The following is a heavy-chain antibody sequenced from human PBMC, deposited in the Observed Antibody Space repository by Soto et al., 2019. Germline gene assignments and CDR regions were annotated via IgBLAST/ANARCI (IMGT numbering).Heavy chain of an antibody. Sequence: GGSLRLSCAASGFTFSSYGMHWVRQAPGKGLEWVAVIWYDGSNKYYADSVKGRFTISRDNSKNTLYPQMNSLRAEDTAVYYCARDGLTIFGVNDAFDIWGQGTMVTVSS. CDR1: GFTFSSYG. D-gene: IGHD3-3*01. CDR2: IWYDGSNK. CDR3: ARDGLTIFGVNDAFDI. J-gene: IGHJ3*02. V-gene: IGHV3-33*01.